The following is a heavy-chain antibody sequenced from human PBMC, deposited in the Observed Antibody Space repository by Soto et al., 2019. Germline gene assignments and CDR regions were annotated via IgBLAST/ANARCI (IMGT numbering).Heavy chain of an antibody. Sequence: SXTLSLTCAVYGGSISSSSYYWGWIRQPPGKGLEWIGYIYHSGSTYYNPSLKSRVTISVDRSKDQFSLKLSSVTAADTAVYYCSRVPGPWGQGTLVTVS. CDR1: GGSISSSSYY. CDR2: IYHSGST. V-gene: IGHV4-39*07. CDR3: SRVPGP. J-gene: IGHJ5*02.